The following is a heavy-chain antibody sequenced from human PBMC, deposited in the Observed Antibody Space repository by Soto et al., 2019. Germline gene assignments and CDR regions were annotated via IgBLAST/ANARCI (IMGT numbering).Heavy chain of an antibody. D-gene: IGHD5-18*01. Sequence: PGGSLRLSCAASGFTFSSYAMSWVRQAPGKGLEWVSAISDSGGSTYYADSVKGRFTISRDNSKNTLYLQMNSLRAEDTAVYYCAKVERIQLWTEFDYWGQGTLVTVSS. CDR3: AKVERIQLWTEFDY. CDR2: ISDSGGST. J-gene: IGHJ4*02. CDR1: GFTFSSYA. V-gene: IGHV3-23*01.